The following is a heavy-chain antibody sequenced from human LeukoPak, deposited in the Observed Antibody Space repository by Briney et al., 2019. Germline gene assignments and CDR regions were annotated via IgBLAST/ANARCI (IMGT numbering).Heavy chain of an antibody. CDR1: GCTLTELS. Sequence: ASVKVSCKVSGCTLTELSMHWVRQAPGKGLGWMGGFDPGDGETIYAQKFQGRVTMTEDTSTDTAYMELSSLRSEDTAVYYCATTSSWSPIFDYWGQGTLVTVSS. V-gene: IGHV1-24*01. D-gene: IGHD6-13*01. CDR3: ATTSSWSPIFDY. CDR2: FDPGDGET. J-gene: IGHJ4*02.